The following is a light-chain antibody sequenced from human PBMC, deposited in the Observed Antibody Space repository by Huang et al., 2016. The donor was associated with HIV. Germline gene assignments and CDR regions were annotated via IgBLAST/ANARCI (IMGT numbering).Light chain of an antibody. CDR1: QSVSGN. Sequence: EIVMTQSPATLSVSPGERATLSCRASQSVSGNLAWYQQKPGQAPRLLIYGASTRATGVPARFSGSGSGTEYTHTISSLQSEDFAVYYCQQYNNWPPWTFGQGTKVEIQ. J-gene: IGKJ1*01. V-gene: IGKV3-15*01. CDR2: GAS. CDR3: QQYNNWPPWT.